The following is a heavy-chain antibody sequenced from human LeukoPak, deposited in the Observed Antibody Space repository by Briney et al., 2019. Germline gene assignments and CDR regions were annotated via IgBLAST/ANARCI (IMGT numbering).Heavy chain of an antibody. CDR1: GFTFSSYA. CDR2: ISGSGGST. CDR3: AKDAGNWGSKKYYFDY. J-gene: IGHJ4*02. Sequence: GGSLRLSCAASGFTFSSYAMSWVRQAPGKGLEWVSAISGSGGSTYYADSVKGRFTISRDNSKNTLYLQMNSLRAEDTAVYYCAKDAGNWGSKKYYFDYWGQGTLVTVSS. D-gene: IGHD7-27*01. V-gene: IGHV3-23*01.